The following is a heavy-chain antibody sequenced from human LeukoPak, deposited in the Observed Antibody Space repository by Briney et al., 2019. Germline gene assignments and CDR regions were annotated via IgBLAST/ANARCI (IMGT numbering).Heavy chain of an antibody. CDR3: ARGARKGDDYGGFFDY. CDR2: ISYDADKK. V-gene: IGHV3-30*04. J-gene: IGHJ4*02. Sequence: GGSLRLSCEASGLTFRTYAMHWVRQAPGKGLEWVAVISYDADKKQYAGSVKGRFTISRDNSKNTLYLQMNSLRAEDTAVYYCARGARKGDDYGGFFDYWGQGTLVTVSS. CDR1: GLTFRTYA. D-gene: IGHD4-23*01.